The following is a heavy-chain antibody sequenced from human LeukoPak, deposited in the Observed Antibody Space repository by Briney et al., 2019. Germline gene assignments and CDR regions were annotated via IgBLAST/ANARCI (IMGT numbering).Heavy chain of an antibody. CDR2: INQGGSVT. V-gene: IGHV3-7*01. Sequence: GGSLRLSCAPSGFTFGTAWMTWVRQAPGKGLEWLGNINQGGSVTNYVDSVKGRFSISRDNAKNTMYLQMSSLRVEDTAVYYCARDHHSGALDYWGQGTLVTVSS. CDR3: ARDHHSGALDY. J-gene: IGHJ4*02. CDR1: GFTFGTAW. D-gene: IGHD1-26*01.